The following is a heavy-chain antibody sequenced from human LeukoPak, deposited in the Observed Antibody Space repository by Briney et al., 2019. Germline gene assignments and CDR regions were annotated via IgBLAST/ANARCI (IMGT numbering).Heavy chain of an antibody. CDR1: GFTFSRYW. V-gene: IGHV3-74*01. CDR3: VRVLSGSWDWFDP. CDR2: INPDGSTT. Sequence: GGSLRLSCAASGFTFSRYWIHWVRQAPGKGLEWVSRINPDGSTTTYADFVKGRFTISRDNAKNTVYLQMNSLRAEDTALYHCVRVLSGSWDWFDPWGQGTLVTVSS. J-gene: IGHJ5*02. D-gene: IGHD3-22*01.